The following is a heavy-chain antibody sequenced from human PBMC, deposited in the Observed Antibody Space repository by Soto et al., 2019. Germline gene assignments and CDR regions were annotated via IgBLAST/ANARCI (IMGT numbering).Heavy chain of an antibody. CDR2: INHSGST. CDR1: GGSFSGYY. Sequence: SETLSLTCAVYGGSFSGYYWSWIRQPPGKGLEWIGEINHSGSTNYNPSLKSRVTISVDTSKNQFSLKLSSVTAADTAVYYRARGPYSGSGKFDYWGQATVVTVSS. J-gene: IGHJ4*02. V-gene: IGHV4-34*01. D-gene: IGHD3-10*01. CDR3: ARGPYSGSGKFDY.